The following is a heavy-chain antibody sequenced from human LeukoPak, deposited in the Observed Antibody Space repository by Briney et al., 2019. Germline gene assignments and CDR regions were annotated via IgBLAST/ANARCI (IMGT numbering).Heavy chain of an antibody. V-gene: IGHV5-51*01. J-gene: IGHJ6*02. CDR3: ARHGLTGCNSVGCYRSFHYYGMDV. CDR2: IFSDDCHN. Sequence: GESLQIFSWGAGYSFVDYWIGRVRQVPGEGLEWRGTIFSDDCHNKYCPYFEGQVTIFAGDSSRTAFFQQISLMASHTAIYYCARHGLTGCNSVGCYRSFHYYGMDVWGQGTTVIVSS. CDR1: GYSFVDYW. D-gene: IGHD2-8*02.